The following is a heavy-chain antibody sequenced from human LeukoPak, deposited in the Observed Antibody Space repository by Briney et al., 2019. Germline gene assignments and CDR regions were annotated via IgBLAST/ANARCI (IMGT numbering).Heavy chain of an antibody. Sequence: SETLSLTCTVSGGSISSYYWSWIRQPAGKGLEWIGRIYTSGSTNYNPSLKSRVTMSVDTFKNQFSLKLSSVTAADTAVYYCARDTVAGTVFDYWGQGTLVTVSS. CDR2: IYTSGST. V-gene: IGHV4-4*07. D-gene: IGHD6-19*01. CDR3: ARDTVAGTVFDY. J-gene: IGHJ4*02. CDR1: GGSISSYY.